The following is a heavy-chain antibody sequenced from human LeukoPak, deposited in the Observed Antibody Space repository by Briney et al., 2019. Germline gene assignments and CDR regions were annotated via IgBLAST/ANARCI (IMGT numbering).Heavy chain of an antibody. CDR1: GGSISSDGYS. V-gene: IGHV4-61*08. D-gene: IGHD5-24*01. J-gene: IGHJ4*02. Sequence: SETLSLTCAVSGGSISSDGYSWSWIRQPPGKGLEWIGYIYYSGSTNYNPSLKSRVTTSVDTSKNQFSLKLSSVTAADTAVYYCARAVEMATITSPYFDYWGQGTLVTVSS. CDR3: ARAVEMATITSPYFDY. CDR2: IYYSGST.